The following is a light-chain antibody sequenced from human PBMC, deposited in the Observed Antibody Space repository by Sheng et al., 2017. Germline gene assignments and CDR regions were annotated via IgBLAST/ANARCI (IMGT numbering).Light chain of an antibody. J-gene: IGKJ1*01. V-gene: IGKV1-27*01. CDR1: RDIKNW. CDR2: AAS. CDR3: QKYNSAIRT. Sequence: EMFQSPPSLSASVGDRVTITCRASRDIKNWVTWYQQKPGKVPVLLIYAASTLKSGVPPRFSGSGYGTDFTLTISSLQPEDVATYYCQKYNSAIRTFGQGTKVEIK.